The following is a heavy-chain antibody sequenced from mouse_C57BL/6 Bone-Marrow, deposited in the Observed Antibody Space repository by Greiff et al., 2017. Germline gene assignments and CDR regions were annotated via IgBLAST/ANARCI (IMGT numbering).Heavy chain of an antibody. CDR1: GYTFTDYY. Sequence: EVQLQQSGPVLVKPGASVKMSCKASGYTFTDYYMNWVKQSHGKSLEWIGVINPYNGGTSYNQKFKGKATLTVDKSSSTAYMELNSLTSEDSAVYYCARVRIRRGFDYWGQGTLVTVSA. CDR2: INPYNGGT. CDR3: ARVRIRRGFDY. J-gene: IGHJ3*01. V-gene: IGHV1-19*01. D-gene: IGHD2-12*01.